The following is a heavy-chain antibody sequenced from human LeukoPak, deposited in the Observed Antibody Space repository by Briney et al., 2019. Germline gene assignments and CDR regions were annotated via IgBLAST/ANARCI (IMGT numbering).Heavy chain of an antibody. CDR3: TSLFSGSYYEDY. V-gene: IGHV3-73*01. CDR1: GSTFSGSA. Sequence: GGSLRLSCAASGSTFSGSAMHWVRQASGKGLEWVGRIRSKANSYATAYAASVKGRFTISRDDSKNTAYLQMNSLKTEDTAVYYCTSLFSGSYYEDYWGQGTLVTVSS. J-gene: IGHJ4*02. CDR2: IRSKANSYAT. D-gene: IGHD1-26*01.